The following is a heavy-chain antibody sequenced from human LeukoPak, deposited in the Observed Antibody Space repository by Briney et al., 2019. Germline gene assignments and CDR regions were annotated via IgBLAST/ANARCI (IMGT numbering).Heavy chain of an antibody. CDR2: IIPIFGTA. D-gene: IGHD3-9*01. CDR1: GGTFSSYA. CDR3: ARANYDILTGYGRAYYYYYMDV. J-gene: IGHJ6*03. V-gene: IGHV1-69*06. Sequence: ASVKVSCKASGGTFSSYAISWVRQAPGQGLEWMGGIIPIFGTANYAQKFQGRVTITADKSTSTAYMELSSLRSEDTAVYYCARANYDILTGYGRAYYYYYMDVWGKGTTVAISS.